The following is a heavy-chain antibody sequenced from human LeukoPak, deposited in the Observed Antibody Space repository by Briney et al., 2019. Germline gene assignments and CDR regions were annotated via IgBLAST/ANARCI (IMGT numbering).Heavy chain of an antibody. V-gene: IGHV1-2*02. Sequence: GASVKVSCKASGYTFTGYYMHWVRQAPGQGLEWMGWINPNSGGTNYAQKFQGRVTMTRDTSISTAYMELSRLRSDDTAVYYCARETGYSSSWYPPFQHWGQGTLVTVSS. CDR3: ARETGYSSSWYPPFQH. D-gene: IGHD6-13*01. CDR2: INPNSGGT. CDR1: GYTFTGYY. J-gene: IGHJ1*01.